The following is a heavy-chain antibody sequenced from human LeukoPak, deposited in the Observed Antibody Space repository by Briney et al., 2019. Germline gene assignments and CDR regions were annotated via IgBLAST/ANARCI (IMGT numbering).Heavy chain of an antibody. J-gene: IGHJ2*01. CDR1: GFTFSSYG. V-gene: IGHV3-33*01. CDR3: ARDYFSRAAVLGYFDL. CDR2: IWYDGSNK. Sequence: GGSLRLSCAASGFTFSSYGMHWVRQAPGKGLEWVAVIWYDGSNKYYADSVKGRFTISRDNSKNTLYLQMNSLRAEDTAVYYCARDYFSRAAVLGYFDLWGRGTLVTVSS. D-gene: IGHD2-15*01.